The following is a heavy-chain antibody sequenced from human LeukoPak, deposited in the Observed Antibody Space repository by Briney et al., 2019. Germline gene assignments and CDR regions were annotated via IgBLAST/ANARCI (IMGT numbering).Heavy chain of an antibody. D-gene: IGHD3-3*01. CDR3: ARGRSQQGIWSGYHHFDY. J-gene: IGHJ4*02. V-gene: IGHV1-69*13. CDR2: IIPIFGTA. Sequence: SVKVSCKASGGTFSSYAISWVRQAPGQGLEWMGGIIPIFGTANYAQKFQGRVTITADESTSTAYMELSSLRSEDTAVYYCARGRSQQGIWSGYHHFDYWGQGTLVTVSS. CDR1: GGTFSSYA.